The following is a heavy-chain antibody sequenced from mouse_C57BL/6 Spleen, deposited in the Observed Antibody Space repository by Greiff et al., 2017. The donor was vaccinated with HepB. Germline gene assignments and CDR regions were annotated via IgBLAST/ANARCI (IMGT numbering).Heavy chain of an antibody. CDR1: GYTFTSYW. Sequence: VQLQQPGAELVRPGSSVKLSCKASGYTFTSYWMHWVKQRPIQGLEWIGNIDPSDSETHYNQKFKDKATLTVDKSSSTAYMQLSSLTSEDSAVYYCARLGLQDYFDYWGQGTTLTVSS. V-gene: IGHV1-52*01. CDR2: IDPSDSET. CDR3: ARLGLQDYFDY. J-gene: IGHJ2*01. D-gene: IGHD2-2*01.